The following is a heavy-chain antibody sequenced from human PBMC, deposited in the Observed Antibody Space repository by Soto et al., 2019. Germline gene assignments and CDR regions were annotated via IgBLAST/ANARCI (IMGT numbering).Heavy chain of an antibody. CDR1: GDTFTKYV. V-gene: IGHV1-69*01. Sequence: QVQLVQSGAEVKQPGSSVKVSCKASGDTFTKYVVSWVRQAPGQGLEWMGGITPILGTLNYAQKFMGRFTMLVDQSATSVYMELTSLGSEDPAVYYCAKPGVHSCGDVNPASWFDSWGPGTLVTVSS. CDR2: ITPILGTL. CDR3: AKPGVHSCGDVNPASWFDS. D-gene: IGHD1-1*01. J-gene: IGHJ5*01.